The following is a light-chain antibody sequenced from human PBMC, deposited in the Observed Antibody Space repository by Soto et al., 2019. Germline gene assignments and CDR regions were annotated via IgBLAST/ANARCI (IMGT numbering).Light chain of an antibody. CDR1: QSVSSSY. CDR3: QQYGSSKWT. Sequence: EIVLTQSPGTLSLSPGERATLSCRASQSVSSSYLAWYQQKPGQAPRLLIYGASSRATGIPDRFSGSGSGTDFTLTISRLEPEDFAVNYCQQYGSSKWTFGQGTKVDIK. J-gene: IGKJ1*01. V-gene: IGKV3-20*01. CDR2: GAS.